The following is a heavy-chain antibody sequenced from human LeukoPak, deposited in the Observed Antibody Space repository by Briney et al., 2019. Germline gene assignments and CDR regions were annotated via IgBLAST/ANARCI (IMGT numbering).Heavy chain of an antibody. CDR1: GFTFSSYA. V-gene: IGHV3-23*01. J-gene: IGHJ4*02. CDR3: AKGQTMTTVTTGIDY. D-gene: IGHD4-11*01. CDR2: ISGGGGST. Sequence: GGSLRLSCAASGFTFSSYAMSWVRQAPGKGLEWVSAISGGGGSTYYADSVKGRFTISRDNSKNTLYLQMNSLRAEDTAVYYCAKGQTMTTVTTGIDYWGQGTLVTVSS.